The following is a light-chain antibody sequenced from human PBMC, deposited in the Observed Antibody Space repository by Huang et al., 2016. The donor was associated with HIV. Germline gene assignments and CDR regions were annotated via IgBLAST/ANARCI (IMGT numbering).Light chain of an antibody. J-gene: IGKJ4*01. CDR2: GSS. CDR1: RSVSTN. CDR3: HQYNNWLLS. Sequence: EIVMTQSPATLSVSPGQRVTLPCRANRSVSTNLARYQQRHGQAPRLLIYGSSTRAPGIPARFSGSGSGTDFSLTISSLQSEDFALYYCHQYNNWLLSFGGGTRV. V-gene: IGKV3-15*01.